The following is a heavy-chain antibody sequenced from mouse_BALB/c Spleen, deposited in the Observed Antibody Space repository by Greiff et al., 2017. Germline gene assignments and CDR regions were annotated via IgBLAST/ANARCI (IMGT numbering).Heavy chain of an antibody. CDR1: GFTFSSFG. D-gene: IGHD2-4*01. Sequence: EVQLVESGGGLVQPGGSRKLSCAASGFTFSSFGMHWVRQAPEKGLEWVAYISSGSSTIYYADTVKGRFTISRDNARNILYLQMSSLRSEDTAMYYCARGRGLRRVFDYWGQGTTLTVSS. CDR3: ARGRGLRRVFDY. V-gene: IGHV5-17*02. CDR2: ISSGSSTI. J-gene: IGHJ2*01.